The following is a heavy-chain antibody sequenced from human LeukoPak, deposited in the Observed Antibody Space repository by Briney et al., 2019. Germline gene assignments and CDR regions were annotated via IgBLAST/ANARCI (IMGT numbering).Heavy chain of an antibody. J-gene: IGHJ4*02. CDR1: GYSFTSYW. Sequence: GESLKISCKGSGYSFTSYWIGWVRQMPGKGLEWMGIIYPGDSDTRYSPSFQGQVTISADKSISTAYLQWSSLKASDTAMYYCARTTMVRGVTRHFDYWSQGTLVTVSS. V-gene: IGHV5-51*01. D-gene: IGHD3-10*01. CDR2: IYPGDSDT. CDR3: ARTTMVRGVTRHFDY.